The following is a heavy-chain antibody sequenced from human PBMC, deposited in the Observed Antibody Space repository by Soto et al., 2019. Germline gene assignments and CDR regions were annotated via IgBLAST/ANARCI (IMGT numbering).Heavy chain of an antibody. CDR2: ISGSGGST. CDR1: GFTFSSYA. V-gene: IGHV3-23*01. CDR3: SKVPGPIRPIDY. Sequence: EVQLLESGGGLVQPGGSLRLSCAASGFTFSSYAMSWVRQAPGKGLEWVSAISGSGGSTYYADSVKGRFTISRDNAKNTRYLQTNSLRAEDTAVYDCSKVPGPIRPIDYWGQGTLVTVSS. J-gene: IGHJ4*02.